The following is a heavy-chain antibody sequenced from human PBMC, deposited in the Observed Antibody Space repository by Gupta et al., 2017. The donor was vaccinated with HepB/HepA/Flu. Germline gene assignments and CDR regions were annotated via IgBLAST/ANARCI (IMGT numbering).Heavy chain of an antibody. CDR2: IRSKANSYAT. D-gene: IGHD3-10*01. Sequence: EVQLVESGGGLVQPGGSLKLSCAASGFTFSGSAMPWVRQASGKGLEWVGRIRSKANSYATAYAASVKGRFTISRDDSKNTAYLQMNSLKTEDTAVYYCTRHYAGSGYYYGMDVWGQGTTVTVSS. CDR1: GFTFSGSA. CDR3: TRHYAGSGYYYGMDV. J-gene: IGHJ6*02. V-gene: IGHV3-73*01.